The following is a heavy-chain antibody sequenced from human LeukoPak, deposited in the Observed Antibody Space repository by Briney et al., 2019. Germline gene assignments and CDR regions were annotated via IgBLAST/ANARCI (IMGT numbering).Heavy chain of an antibody. V-gene: IGHV3-33*06. CDR2: IWYDGTNK. Sequence: GGSLRLSCAASGFTFSSYGMHWVRQAPGKGLEWVALIWYDGTNKYYADSVKGRCTISRDNSKNTLYMQMSSLRAEDTAVYYCAKVLGRGYYYIDVWGKGITVTVSS. CDR1: GFTFSSYG. CDR3: AKVLGRGYYYIDV. D-gene: IGHD1-1*01. J-gene: IGHJ6*03.